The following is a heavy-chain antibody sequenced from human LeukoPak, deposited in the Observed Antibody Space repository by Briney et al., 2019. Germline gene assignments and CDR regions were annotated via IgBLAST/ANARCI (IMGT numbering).Heavy chain of an antibody. CDR1: GYTFTSYD. Sequence: ASVKVSCKASGYTFTSYDINWVRQGTGQGLEWMGWMNPNSGNTGYAQRFQGRVTITRNTSISTAYMELSGLRSEDTAVYYCARGRSTGFPYYFEYWGQGTLVTVSS. CDR2: MNPNSGNT. V-gene: IGHV1-8*03. J-gene: IGHJ4*02. CDR3: ARGRSTGFPYYFEY.